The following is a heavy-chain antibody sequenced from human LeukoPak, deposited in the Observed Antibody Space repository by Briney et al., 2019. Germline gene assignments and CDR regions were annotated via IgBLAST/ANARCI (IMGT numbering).Heavy chain of an antibody. Sequence: GRSLRLSCAASGFTFSSYAMHWVRQAPGKGLEWVAVISYDGSNKYYADSVKGRFTISRDNSKNTLYLQMNSLRAEDTAVYYCARGFGRAFASTTVTTPDYWGQGTLVTVSS. CDR1: GFTFSSYA. V-gene: IGHV3-30-3*01. CDR3: ARGFGRAFASTTVTTPDY. D-gene: IGHD4-17*01. CDR2: ISYDGSNK. J-gene: IGHJ4*02.